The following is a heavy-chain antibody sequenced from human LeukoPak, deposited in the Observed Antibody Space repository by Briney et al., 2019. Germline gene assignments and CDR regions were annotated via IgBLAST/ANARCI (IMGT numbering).Heavy chain of an antibody. CDR3: AIIPYPVPGIISAWFHP. Sequence: SETLNLTCNVSGYTFSSDYYWWWRHEPGEKGEERIGTIHHGGTTYYNPTLKNKVTITVDTSKNTYSLKLNSMTAPATAVYYCAIIPYPVPGIISAWFHPWRQGPLVTVSS. CDR1: GYTFSSDYY. D-gene: IGHD6-19*01. J-gene: IGHJ5*02. V-gene: IGHV4-38-2*02. CDR2: IHHGGTT.